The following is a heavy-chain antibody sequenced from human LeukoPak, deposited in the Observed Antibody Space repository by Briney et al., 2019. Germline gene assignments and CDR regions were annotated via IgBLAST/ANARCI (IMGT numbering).Heavy chain of an antibody. CDR1: GFTFSSYD. CDR2: IGTNADT. V-gene: IGHV3-13*01. Sequence: GGSLRLSCAASGFTFSSYDMHWVRQTAGQGLEWVSTIGTNADTYYLASVKGRFTISRENAKNSLYLQMNSLRAGDTAVYYCARGGDFGYSYGGYCYMDVWGKGTTVTVSS. CDR3: ARGGDFGYSYGGYCYMDV. J-gene: IGHJ6*03. D-gene: IGHD5-18*01.